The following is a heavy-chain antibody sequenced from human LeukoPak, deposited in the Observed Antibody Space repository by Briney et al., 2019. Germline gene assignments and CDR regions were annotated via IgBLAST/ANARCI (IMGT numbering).Heavy chain of an antibody. CDR1: GRSISSSSYY. Sequence: PSETLSLTCTVTGRSISSSSYYLGWIRQPPGKGLEWIGSIYYSGSTYYNPSLKSRVTISVDTSKNQFSLKLSSVTAADTAVYYCARKYYFDYWGQGTLVTVSS. J-gene: IGHJ4*02. CDR2: IYYSGST. V-gene: IGHV4-39*01. CDR3: ARKYYFDY.